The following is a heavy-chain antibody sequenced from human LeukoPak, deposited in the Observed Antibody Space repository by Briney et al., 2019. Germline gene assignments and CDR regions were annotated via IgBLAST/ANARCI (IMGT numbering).Heavy chain of an antibody. J-gene: IGHJ4*02. CDR2: ITWHGRNT. D-gene: IGHD6-13*01. Sequence: GGSLRLSCAASGFIFDDFSMFWVRQVPGKGLEWVSSITWHGRNTAYADSVRGRFTISRDNAKYSLYLQMNSLRPEDTAFYYCTKATTRRVPAATIDSWGQGTLVTVSS. CDR1: GFIFDDFS. CDR3: TKATTRRVPAATIDS. V-gene: IGHV3-9*01.